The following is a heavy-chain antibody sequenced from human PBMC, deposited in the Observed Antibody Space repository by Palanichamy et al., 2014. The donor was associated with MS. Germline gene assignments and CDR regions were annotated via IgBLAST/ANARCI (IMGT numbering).Heavy chain of an antibody. J-gene: IGHJ4*02. CDR1: GFNFKDNY. V-gene: IGHV3-53*04. CDR3: ARLPLADYNYFDY. CDR2: INRDGRT. D-gene: IGHD4-11*01. Sequence: EVHLVESGGGLVQPGGSLRLSCAASGFNFKDNYTNWVRQAPGKGLEWVSLINRDGRTFYADFVKGRFTISRHNSRNMVYLQMNSLTTEDTAVYYCARLPLADYNYFDYWGQGTLVTVSS.